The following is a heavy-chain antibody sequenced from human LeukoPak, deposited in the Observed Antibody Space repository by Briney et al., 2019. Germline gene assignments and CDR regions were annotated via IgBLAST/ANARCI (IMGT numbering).Heavy chain of an antibody. Sequence: SETLSLTCTVSGASIRSGDYYWSWIRQPPGKGLEWIGEINHSGSTNYNPSLKSRVTISVDTSKNQYSLKLSSVTAADTAVYYCARGESKKYSSGWYRGLFDYWGQGTLVTVSS. D-gene: IGHD6-19*01. V-gene: IGHV4-34*01. CDR1: GASIRSGDYY. CDR2: INHSGST. CDR3: ARGESKKYSSGWYRGLFDY. J-gene: IGHJ4*02.